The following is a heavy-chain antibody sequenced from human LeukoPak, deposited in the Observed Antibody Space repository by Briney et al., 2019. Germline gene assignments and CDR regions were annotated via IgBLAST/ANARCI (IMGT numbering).Heavy chain of an antibody. CDR3: ARDRLYGDDYVWGSYRLTDY. D-gene: IGHD3-16*02. CDR2: IIPIFGPA. V-gene: IGHV1-69*13. J-gene: IGHJ4*02. CDR1: GGTFSSYA. Sequence: SVKVSCKASGGTFSSYAISWVRQAPGQGLEWMGGIIPIFGPANYAQKFQGRVTITADESTSTAYMELSSLRSEDTAVYYCARDRLYGDDYVWGSYRLTDYWGQGTLVTVSS.